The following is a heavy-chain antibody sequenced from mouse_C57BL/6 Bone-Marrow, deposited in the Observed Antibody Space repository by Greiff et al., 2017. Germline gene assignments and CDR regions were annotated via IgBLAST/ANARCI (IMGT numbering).Heavy chain of an antibody. CDR2: ISSGGDYI. V-gene: IGHV5-9-1*02. CDR1: GFTFSSYA. Sequence: EVHLVESGEGLVKPGGSLKLSCAASGFTFSSYAMSWVRQTPEKRLEWVAYISSGGDYIYYADTVKGRFTISRDNARNTLYLQMSSLKSEATAMYYCTRRGQLRLYYYAMDYWGQGTSVTVSS. J-gene: IGHJ4*01. D-gene: IGHD3-2*02. CDR3: TRRGQLRLYYYAMDY.